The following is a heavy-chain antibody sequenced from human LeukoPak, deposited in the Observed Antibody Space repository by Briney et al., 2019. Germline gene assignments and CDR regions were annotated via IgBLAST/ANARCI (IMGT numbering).Heavy chain of an antibody. Sequence: SETLSLTCAVYGGSFSGYYWSWIRQPPGKGLEWIGEINHSGSTNYNPSLKSRVTISVETSKNQFSLKLTSVTAADTSVYYCARGPRDTSGWWGWFDTWGQGNLVSVSS. D-gene: IGHD6-19*01. CDR3: ARGPRDTSGWWGWFDT. V-gene: IGHV4-34*01. CDR1: GGSFSGYY. CDR2: INHSGST. J-gene: IGHJ5*02.